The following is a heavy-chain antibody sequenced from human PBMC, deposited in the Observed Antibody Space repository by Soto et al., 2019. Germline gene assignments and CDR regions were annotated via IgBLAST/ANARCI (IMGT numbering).Heavy chain of an antibody. D-gene: IGHD3-3*01. CDR1: GGSISSSNYY. J-gene: IGHJ6*02. V-gene: IGHV4-39*01. Sequence: PSETLSLTCTVSGGSISSSNYYWGWIRQPPGKGLEWIGSIYYSGSTYYNPSLKSRVTISVDTSKNQFSLKLSSVTAADTAVYYCARLCYYDFWSGYYMAGSNYYYYGMDVWGQGTTVTVSS. CDR3: ARLCYYDFWSGYYMAGSNYYYYGMDV. CDR2: IYYSGST.